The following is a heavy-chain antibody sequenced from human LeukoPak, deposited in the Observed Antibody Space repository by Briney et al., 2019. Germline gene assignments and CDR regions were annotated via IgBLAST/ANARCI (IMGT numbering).Heavy chain of an antibody. CDR1: GGSISSGGYY. D-gene: IGHD4-17*01. CDR2: IYYSGST. V-gene: IGHV4-31*03. Sequence: SETLSLTCTVSGGSISSGGYYWSWIRQHPGKGLESIGYIYYSGSTYYNPSLKSRVTISVDTSKNQFSLKLSSVTAADTAVYYCARAETYAPYFDYWGQGTLVTVSS. CDR3: ARAETYAPYFDY. J-gene: IGHJ4*02.